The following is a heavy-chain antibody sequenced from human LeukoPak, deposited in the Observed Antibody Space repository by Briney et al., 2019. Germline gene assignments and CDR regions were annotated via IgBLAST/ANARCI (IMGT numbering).Heavy chain of an antibody. CDR3: ASLGPAMVRGIESR. D-gene: IGHD3-10*01. Sequence: GASVKVSCKASGGTFSSYAISWVRQAPGQGLEWMGRIIPILGIANYAQKFQGRVTITADKSTSTAYMELSSLRSEDTAVYYCASLGPAMVRGIESRWGQGTLVTVSS. CDR1: GGTFSSYA. J-gene: IGHJ4*02. V-gene: IGHV1-69*04. CDR2: IIPILGIA.